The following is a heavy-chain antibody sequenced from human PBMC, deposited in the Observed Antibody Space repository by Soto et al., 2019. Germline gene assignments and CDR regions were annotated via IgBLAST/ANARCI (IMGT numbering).Heavy chain of an antibody. CDR2: ISAFNGDT. CDR3: TREAGWQRMVPYD. J-gene: IGHJ4*02. D-gene: IGHD6-25*01. Sequence: QVQLVQSGSEVKKPGASVNVSCKAFGYTFTSYGFSWVRQVPGQWLEWLGRISAFNGDTQYAQTMKGRLTVTRDTSTTTVHMQLRSLTPADTAVYYCTREAGWQRMVPYDWGQGTLVSVS. CDR1: GYTFTSYG. V-gene: IGHV1-18*04.